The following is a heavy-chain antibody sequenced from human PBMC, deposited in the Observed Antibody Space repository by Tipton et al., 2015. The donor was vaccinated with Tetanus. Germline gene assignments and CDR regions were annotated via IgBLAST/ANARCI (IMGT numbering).Heavy chain of an antibody. Sequence: SLRLSCAASGFDFRSDWMTWVRQAPGKGLEWVANIKQDGNEKYHVDSVKGRFTISRDNGKNLLYLEMNSLRVEDTAVYYCARLASYSNHLDAWGQGALVTVSS. D-gene: IGHD4-11*01. CDR1: GFDFRSDW. J-gene: IGHJ4*02. CDR3: ARLASYSNHLDA. CDR2: IKQDGNEK. V-gene: IGHV3-7*03.